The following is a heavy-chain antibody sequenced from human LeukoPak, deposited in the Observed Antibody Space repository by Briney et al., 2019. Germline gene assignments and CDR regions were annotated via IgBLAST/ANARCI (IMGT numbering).Heavy chain of an antibody. V-gene: IGHV3-48*04. CDR3: ARAYYSDGMDV. Sequence: PGGSLRLSCAASGFTFSSYSMNWVRQAPGKGLEWVSYISSSSSTIYYADSVKGRFTISRDNAKNSLYLQMNSLRAEDTAVYYCARAYYSDGMDVWGQGTTVTVSS. CDR2: ISSSSSTI. J-gene: IGHJ6*02. CDR1: GFTFSSYS.